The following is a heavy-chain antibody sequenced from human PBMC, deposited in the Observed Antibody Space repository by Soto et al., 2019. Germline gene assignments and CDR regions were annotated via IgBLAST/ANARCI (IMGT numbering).Heavy chain of an antibody. J-gene: IGHJ3*02. CDR3: ARPPQGEDAFDI. CDR2: INHSGST. V-gene: IGHV4-34*01. Sequence: QVQLQQWGAGLLKPSETLSLTCAVYGGSFSGYYWSWIRQPPGKGLEWIGEINHSGSTTYNPSLKSRVTISVDTSKNQFSLKLSSLTASVTAVYYCARPPQGEDAFDIWGQGTIVTVSS. CDR1: GGSFSGYY. D-gene: IGHD3-16*01.